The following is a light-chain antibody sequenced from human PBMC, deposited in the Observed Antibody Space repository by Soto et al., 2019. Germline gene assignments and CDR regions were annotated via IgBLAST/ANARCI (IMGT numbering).Light chain of an antibody. CDR2: GAS. CDR3: QHYGSSPPLA. J-gene: IGKJ4*01. CDR1: QSVSSVF. Sequence: EFVLTQSPSTLSLSPGERATLSCRASQSVSSVFLAWYQQKPGQPPRLLIYGASTRGSGIPDRFSGSGSGTDFTLTISRLEPEDFAVYYCQHYGSSPPLAFGGGTKVDIK. V-gene: IGKV3-20*01.